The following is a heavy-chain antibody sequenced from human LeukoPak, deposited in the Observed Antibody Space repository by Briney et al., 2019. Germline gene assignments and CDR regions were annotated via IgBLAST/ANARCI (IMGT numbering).Heavy chain of an antibody. J-gene: IGHJ5*02. Sequence: SETLSLTCAVSGGSISSGGYSWSWIRQPPGKGLEWIGYIYHSGSTYYNPSLKSRVTISVDRSKNQFSLKLSSVTAADTAVYYCARRSGIQLLNWFDPWGQGTLVTVSS. CDR3: ARRSGIQLLNWFDP. CDR2: IYHSGST. D-gene: IGHD5-18*01. V-gene: IGHV4-30-2*01. CDR1: GGSISSGGYS.